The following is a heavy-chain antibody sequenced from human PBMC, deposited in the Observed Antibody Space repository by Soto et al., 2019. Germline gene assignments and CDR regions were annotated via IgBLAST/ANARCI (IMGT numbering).Heavy chain of an antibody. CDR1: GFTFSNYD. J-gene: IGHJ5*02. V-gene: IGHV3-30*18. CDR3: AKVPLVRGYNWPDP. D-gene: IGHD3-10*01. CDR2: ISYDGSNR. Sequence: GGSLRLSCAASGFTFSNYDMHWVRQAPGKGLEWVAVISYDGSNRYYADSVKGRFTISRDNSKNTLYLQMNSLRVEDTAVYHSAKVPLVRGYNWPDPWGQGTLVTVSS.